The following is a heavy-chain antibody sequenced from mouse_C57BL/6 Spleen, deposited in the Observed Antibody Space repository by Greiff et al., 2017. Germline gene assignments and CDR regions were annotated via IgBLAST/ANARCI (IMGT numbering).Heavy chain of an antibody. J-gene: IGHJ2*01. CDR2: IDPSDSYT. CDR3: ARKLRLYFDY. V-gene: IGHV1-69*01. Sequence: QVQLQQPGAELVMPGASVKLSCKASGYTFTSYCMHWVKQRPGQGLEWIGEIDPSDSYTNYNQKFKGKSTLTVDKSSSTAYMQLSSLTSEDSAVYYCARKLRLYFDYWGQGTTLTVSS. D-gene: IGHD3-2*02. CDR1: GYTFTSYC.